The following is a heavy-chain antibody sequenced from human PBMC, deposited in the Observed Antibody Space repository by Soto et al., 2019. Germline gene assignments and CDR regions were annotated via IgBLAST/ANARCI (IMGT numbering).Heavy chain of an antibody. D-gene: IGHD1-7*01. CDR2: IIPIFGTA. J-gene: IGHJ6*02. V-gene: IGHV1-69*12. CDR1: GGTFSSYA. CDR3: AGPPELTRIYYYYGMVV. Sequence: QVQLVQSGAEVKKPGSSVKVSCKASGGTFSSYAISWVRQAPGQGLEWMGGIIPIFGTANYAQKFQVRVTITADESTSTAYMELSSLRSADTAVYYCAGPPELTRIYYYYGMVVWGQGTTVTVSS.